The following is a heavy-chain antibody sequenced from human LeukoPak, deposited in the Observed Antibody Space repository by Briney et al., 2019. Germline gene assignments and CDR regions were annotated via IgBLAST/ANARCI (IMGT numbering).Heavy chain of an antibody. J-gene: IGHJ1*01. V-gene: IGHV4-34*01. D-gene: IGHD3-16*01. CDR2: INHSGST. CDR1: GGSFSGYY. CDR3: ARGRSVWGSYRYFQH. Sequence: KASETLSLTCAVYGGSFSGYYWSWIRQPPGKGLEWIGEINHSGSTNYNPSLKSRVTISVDTSKNQFSLKLSSVTAADTAVYYCARGRSVWGSYRYFQHWGQGTLVTVSS.